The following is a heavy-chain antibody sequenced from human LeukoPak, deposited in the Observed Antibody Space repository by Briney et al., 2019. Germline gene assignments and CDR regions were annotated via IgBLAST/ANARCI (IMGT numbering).Heavy chain of an antibody. CDR2: IIPIFGTA. CDR3: ARARCSGGSCYSRYGMDV. J-gene: IGHJ6*02. CDR1: GGTFSSYA. Sequence: SVKVSCKASGGTFSSYAISWVRQAPGQGLEWMGGIIPIFGTANYAQKFQGRVTITADESTSTAYMELSSLRSEDTAVYYCARARCSGGSCYSRYGMDVWGQGTTVTVSS. V-gene: IGHV1-69*01. D-gene: IGHD2-15*01.